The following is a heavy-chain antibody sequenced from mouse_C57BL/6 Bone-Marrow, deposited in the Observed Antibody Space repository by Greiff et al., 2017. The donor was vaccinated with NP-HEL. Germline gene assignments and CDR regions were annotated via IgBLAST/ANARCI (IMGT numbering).Heavy chain of an antibody. V-gene: IGHV1-55*01. J-gene: IGHJ4*01. D-gene: IGHD1-1*01. CDR2: IYPGSGST. Sequence: VQLQQSGAELVKPGASVKMSCKASGYTFTSYWITWVKQRPGQGLEWIGDIYPGSGSTNYNEKFKSKATLTVDTSSSTAYMQLSSLTSEDSAVYYCATTVVATDYAMDYWGQGTSVTVSS. CDR3: ATTVVATDYAMDY. CDR1: GYTFTSYW.